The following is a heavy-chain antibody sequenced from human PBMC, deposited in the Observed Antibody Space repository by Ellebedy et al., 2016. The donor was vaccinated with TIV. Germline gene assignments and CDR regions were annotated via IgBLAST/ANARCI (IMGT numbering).Heavy chain of an antibody. CDR2: ISGSGGNT. D-gene: IGHD4-23*01. Sequence: PGGSLRLSCAASGLTFSSYAMSWVRQAPGKGLEWVSSISGSGGNTYYADSVKGRFTIPRDNSKDTLYLQVNSLRAEDTAVYYCARDPVGVGPAFDIWGQGTMVTVSS. J-gene: IGHJ3*02. CDR3: ARDPVGVGPAFDI. V-gene: IGHV3-23*01. CDR1: GLTFSSYA.